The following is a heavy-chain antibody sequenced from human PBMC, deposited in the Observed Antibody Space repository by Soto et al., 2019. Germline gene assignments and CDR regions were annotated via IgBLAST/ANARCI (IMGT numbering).Heavy chain of an antibody. J-gene: IGHJ4*02. V-gene: IGHV1-69*02. CDR2: IIPILGIA. D-gene: IGHD3-3*01. Sequence: EASVKVSCKASGGTFSSYTISWVRQAPGQGLEWMGRIIPILGIANYAQKFQGRVTITADKSTSTAYMELSSLRSEDTAVYYCARGEYYDFWSGHIGYWGQGTLVTVSS. CDR1: GGTFSSYT. CDR3: ARGEYYDFWSGHIGY.